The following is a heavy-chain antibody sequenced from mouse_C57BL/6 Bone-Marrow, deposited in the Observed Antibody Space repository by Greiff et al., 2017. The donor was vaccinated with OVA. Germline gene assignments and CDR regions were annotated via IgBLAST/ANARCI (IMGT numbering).Heavy chain of an antibody. V-gene: IGHV1-15*01. Sequence: QVQLQQSGAELVRPGASVTLSCKASGYTFTDYEMHWVKQTPVHGLEWIGAIDPETGGTAYNQKFKGKAILTADKSSSTADMELRSLTSEDSAVYYCTRFYDGYYDAMDYWGQGTSVTVSS. CDR3: TRFYDGYYDAMDY. CDR2: IDPETGGT. J-gene: IGHJ4*01. CDR1: GYTFTDYE. D-gene: IGHD2-3*01.